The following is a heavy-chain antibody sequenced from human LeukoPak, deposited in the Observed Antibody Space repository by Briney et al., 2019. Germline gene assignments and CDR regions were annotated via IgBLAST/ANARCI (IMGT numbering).Heavy chain of an antibody. V-gene: IGHV3-7*01. J-gene: IGHJ3*02. CDR2: IKQDGSEK. Sequence: GGSLRLSCAASGFTFSSSWMSWVRQAPGKGLEWVANIKQDGSEKYYVDSVKGRFTISRDNAKNSLYLQMNGLRAEDTAVYYCASPEWLPDSIDIWGQGTMVTVSS. CDR3: ASPEWLPDSIDI. CDR1: GFTFSSSW. D-gene: IGHD3-3*01.